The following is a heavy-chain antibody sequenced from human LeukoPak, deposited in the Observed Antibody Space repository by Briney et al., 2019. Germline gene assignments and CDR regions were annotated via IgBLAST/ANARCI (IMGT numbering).Heavy chain of an antibody. J-gene: IGHJ4*02. Sequence: GGSLRLSCAVSGFSVSGYWMTWVRQAPGKGLEWVANIKQDGSEKNYVDSVKGRFTISRDNAENSLFLKMNSLRVVDTAVYYCAREWQGGIAAAGTRIEGDYWGQGTLVAVSS. D-gene: IGHD6-13*01. CDR1: GFSVSGYW. V-gene: IGHV3-7*01. CDR3: AREWQGGIAAAGTRIEGDY. CDR2: IKQDGSEK.